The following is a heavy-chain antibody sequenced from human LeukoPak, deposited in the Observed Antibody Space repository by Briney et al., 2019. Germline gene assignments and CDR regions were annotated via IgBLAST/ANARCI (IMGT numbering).Heavy chain of an antibody. CDR3: ARGGSSVSYYYMDV. CDR2: INPSGGST. J-gene: IGHJ6*03. V-gene: IGHV1-46*04. D-gene: IGHD3-10*01. CDR1: GYTFTSYY. Sequence: ASVKVSCKASGYTFTSYYIHWVRQAPGQGLEWMGLINPSGGSTSYAQKLQGRVTMTRDASTSTLYMELSSLRSEDTAVYYCARGGSSVSYYYMDVWGKGTTVTVSS.